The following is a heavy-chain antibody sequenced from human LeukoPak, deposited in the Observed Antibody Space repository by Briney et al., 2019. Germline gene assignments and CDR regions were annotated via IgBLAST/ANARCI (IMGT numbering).Heavy chain of an antibody. CDR2: LYHSGST. CDR3: ARRGISMLLGGMDV. CDR1: GGSISSSNW. Sequence: SGTLSLTCAVSGGSISSSNWWSWVRQPPGKGLEWIGELYHSGSTNYNPSLKSRVTISVDKSKNQFSLKLSSVTAADTAVYYCARRGISMLLGGMDVWGKGTTVTVSS. D-gene: IGHD2/OR15-2a*01. V-gene: IGHV4-4*02. J-gene: IGHJ6*04.